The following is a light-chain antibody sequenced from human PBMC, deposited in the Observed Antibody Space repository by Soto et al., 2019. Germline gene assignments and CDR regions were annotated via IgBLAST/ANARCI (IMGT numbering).Light chain of an antibody. CDR2: GAS. CDR1: QAFGNF. Sequence: DIQMTQSPSSLSASIGDRVTITCRASQAFGNFLAWYQQKPRQAPKLLIYGASTLQAGVPSRFSSSGSGTQFTLTISSLQQEDAATYCCQRYSSAPLTFGGGTKLDIK. CDR3: QRYSSAPLT. V-gene: IGKV1-27*01. J-gene: IGKJ4*01.